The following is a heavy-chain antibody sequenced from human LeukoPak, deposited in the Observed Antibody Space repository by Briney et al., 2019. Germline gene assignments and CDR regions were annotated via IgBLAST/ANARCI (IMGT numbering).Heavy chain of an antibody. CDR1: GYTFTSYV. V-gene: IGHV1-8*01. CDR2: MNPNSGNT. CDR3: ARGSSSWAAASFDP. J-gene: IGHJ5*02. Sequence: ASVKVSCKASGYTFTSYVINWVRQATGQGLEWMGWMNPNSGNTGYAQKFQGRVTMTRNTSISTAYMELSSLRSEDTAVYYCARGSSSWAAASFDPWGQGTLVTVSS. D-gene: IGHD6-13*01.